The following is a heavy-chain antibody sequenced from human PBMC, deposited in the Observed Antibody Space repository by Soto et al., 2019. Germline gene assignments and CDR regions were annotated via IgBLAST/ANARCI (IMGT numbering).Heavy chain of an antibody. V-gene: IGHV4-39*01. CDR1: GGSICSSDNY. J-gene: IGHJ5*02. Sequence: SETLSLTCVVSGGSICSSDNYWGWIRQPPGKGLEWIAIMRYSGSTYYNPSLKSRVTISVDASKNQFSLRLNSVIAADTALYYCTAYSGSSGWFDPWGQGALVTISS. CDR2: MRYSGST. CDR3: TAYSGSSGWFDP. D-gene: IGHD6-6*01.